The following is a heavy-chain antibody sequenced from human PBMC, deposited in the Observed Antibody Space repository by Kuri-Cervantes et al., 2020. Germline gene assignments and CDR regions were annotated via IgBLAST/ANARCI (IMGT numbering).Heavy chain of an antibody. CDR3: ARLLQGGLDY. D-gene: IGHD1-1*01. J-gene: IGHJ4*02. Sequence: GESLKISCAASGFMFSDYYMGWIRQAPGKGLEWLAYISNGGGSALYYADSVKGRFTISRDNGKNSLYLQMNSLRADDTALYYCARLLQGGLDYWGQGTLVTVSS. CDR2: ISNGGGSAL. V-gene: IGHV3-11*04. CDR1: GFMFSDYY.